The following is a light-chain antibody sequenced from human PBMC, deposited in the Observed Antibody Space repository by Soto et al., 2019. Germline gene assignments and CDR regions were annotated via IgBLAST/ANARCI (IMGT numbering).Light chain of an antibody. V-gene: IGKV3-20*01. CDR3: QQYGSSPLT. CDR2: GAS. Sequence: EIVLTQSPGTLSLSPGERATLSCRASQSVSSSYLAWYQQKPGQAPRLLIYGASSRATGTPDRFSRSGSGTDFTLTISRLEPEDFAVYYCQQYGSSPLTFGGGTKVEIK. CDR1: QSVSSSY. J-gene: IGKJ4*01.